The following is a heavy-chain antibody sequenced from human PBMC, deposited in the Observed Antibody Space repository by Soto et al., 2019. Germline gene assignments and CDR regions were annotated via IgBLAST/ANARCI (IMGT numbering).Heavy chain of an antibody. CDR1: GGTFSSYA. V-gene: IGHV1-69*12. J-gene: IGHJ6*02. Sequence: QVQLVQSGAEVKKPGSSVKVSCKASGGTFSSYAISWVRQAPGQGLEWMGGIIPIFGTANYAQKFQGRVTITADESTSTAYMELSSLRSEDTAGYYCARDIGAGGGDYYYGMDVWGQGTTVTVSS. CDR2: IIPIFGTA. D-gene: IGHD3-16*01. CDR3: ARDIGAGGGDYYYGMDV.